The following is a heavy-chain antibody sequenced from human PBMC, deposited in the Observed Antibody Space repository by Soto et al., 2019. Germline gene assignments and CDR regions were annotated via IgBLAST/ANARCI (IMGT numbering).Heavy chain of an antibody. J-gene: IGHJ4*02. CDR3: AKGQPRYCTSNNCDVFDY. CDR1: EFTFSFYD. CDR2: VSSDGSDR. V-gene: IGHV3-30*18. D-gene: IGHD2-8*01. Sequence: QVQLVESGGGVVQPGRSLRLSCAASEFTFSFYDMHWVRQAPGKGLEWVALVSSDGSDRYYADSVKGRCTIFRDNSKSTVYLQMNSLTTEDTAVYYCAKGQPRYCTSNNCDVFDYWGQGTLVTVSS.